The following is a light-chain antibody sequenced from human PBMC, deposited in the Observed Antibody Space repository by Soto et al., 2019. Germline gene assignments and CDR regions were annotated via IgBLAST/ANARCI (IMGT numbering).Light chain of an antibody. Sequence: EIVLTQSPGTLSLTPGERATLSCRASRGITSSYLAWFQQKPGQAPRLLIYGAYRRATGIPDRFSGSGSGADFTLTISRLEPEDFAVYYCQQYGSSLPWTFGQGTKVDIK. V-gene: IGKV3-20*01. CDR3: QQYGSSLPWT. CDR1: RGITSSY. CDR2: GAY. J-gene: IGKJ1*01.